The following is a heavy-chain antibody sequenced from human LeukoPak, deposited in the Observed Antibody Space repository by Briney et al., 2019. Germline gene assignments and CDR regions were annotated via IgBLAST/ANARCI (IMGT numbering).Heavy chain of an antibody. CDR1: GLSFNSYA. CDR3: ASGYTVPRIDY. J-gene: IGHJ4*02. V-gene: IGHV3-23*01. CDR2: ITGSGDRT. Sequence: PGGSLRLSCAASGLSFNSYAMNWVRQAPGKGLEWFSSITGSGDRTYYADSVKGRFTISRDNSKNTLYLQMNTLRGEDTAVYYCASGYTVPRIDYWGQGTLVTVSS. D-gene: IGHD4-17*01.